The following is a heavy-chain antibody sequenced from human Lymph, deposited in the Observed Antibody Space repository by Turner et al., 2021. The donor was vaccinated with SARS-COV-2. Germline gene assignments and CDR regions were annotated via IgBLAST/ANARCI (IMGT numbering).Heavy chain of an antibody. CDR1: GFTFSSYA. D-gene: IGHD1-26*01. V-gene: IGHV3-30-3*01. CDR3: ARPSSGSYFSPFDY. J-gene: IGHJ4*02. CDR2: ISYDGSNK. Sequence: QVQLVESGGGVVPPGWSLRPSCSASGFTFSSYAMHWVRQAPGKGREWVAVISYDGSNKYYAESVKGRFTISRDNSKNTLYLKMNSLRPEDTAVYYCARPSSGSYFSPFDYWGQGTLVTVSS.